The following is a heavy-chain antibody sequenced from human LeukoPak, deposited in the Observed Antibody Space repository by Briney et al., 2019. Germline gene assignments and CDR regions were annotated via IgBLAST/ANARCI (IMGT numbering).Heavy chain of an antibody. CDR1: GGSFSGYY. D-gene: IGHD3-10*01. CDR3: ASGRGLWFDP. Sequence: PSETLSLTCAVCGGSFSGYYRSWIRQPPGKGLEWIGEINHSGSTNYNPSLKSRVTISVDTSKNQFSLKLSSVTAADTAVYYCASGRGLWFDPWGQGTLVTVSS. CDR2: INHSGST. V-gene: IGHV4-34*01. J-gene: IGHJ5*02.